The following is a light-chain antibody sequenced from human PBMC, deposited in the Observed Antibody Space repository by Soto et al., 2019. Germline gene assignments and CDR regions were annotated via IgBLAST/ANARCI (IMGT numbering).Light chain of an antibody. Sequence: DIVMTHSPATLSVAPGEGVALSWRASQGVSRKLAWYQHKPGQAPRLLISGASTGATGIPARFSGSGSGTEFTLTISSLQSEDCAIYYCQQYHTWPITFGGGTKVDIK. CDR2: GAS. CDR1: QGVSRK. CDR3: QQYHTWPIT. J-gene: IGKJ4*01. V-gene: IGKV3-15*01.